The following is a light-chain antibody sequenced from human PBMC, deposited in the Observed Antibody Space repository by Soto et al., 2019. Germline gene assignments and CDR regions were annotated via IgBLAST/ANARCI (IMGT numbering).Light chain of an antibody. V-gene: IGKV3-20*01. J-gene: IGKJ2*01. CDR1: QSVNNNY. CDR2: GAS. CDR3: QQYGSSPYT. Sequence: EVVLTQSPGTLSLSPGERATLSCRASQSVNNNYLGWYQQKPGQAPRLLIFGASNRATGIPDRFSGSGSGTDVTLTISRLEPEDFAVYYCQQYGSSPYTFGQGTKLEIK.